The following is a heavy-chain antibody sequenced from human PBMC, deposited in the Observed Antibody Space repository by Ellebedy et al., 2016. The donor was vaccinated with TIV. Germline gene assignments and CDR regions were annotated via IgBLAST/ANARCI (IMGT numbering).Heavy chain of an antibody. CDR1: GFTVSSNF. CDR2: LRFSGDST. J-gene: IGHJ4*02. V-gene: IGHV3-53*01. Sequence: GESLKISCAASGFTVSSNFMTWVRQAPGKGLEWVAGLRFSGDSTYYGDSVKGRFTISRDNSKSTLYLQMNSLRVEDTAVYYCARGRNYYDSSGYYSDLDYWGQGTLVTVSS. D-gene: IGHD3-22*01. CDR3: ARGRNYYDSSGYYSDLDY.